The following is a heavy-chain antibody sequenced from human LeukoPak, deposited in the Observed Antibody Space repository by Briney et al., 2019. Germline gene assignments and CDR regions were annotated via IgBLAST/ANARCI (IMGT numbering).Heavy chain of an antibody. D-gene: IGHD4-17*01. CDR3: ARVTRSEGWFDP. J-gene: IGHJ5*02. CDR2: INPNSGGT. V-gene: IGHV1-2*06. CDR1: GYTFTGYY. Sequence: ASVKVSCKASGYTFTGYYMHWVRQAPGQGLEWMGRINPNSGGTNYAQKLQGRVTMTTDTSTSTAYMELRSLRSDDTAVYYCARVTRSEGWFDPWGQGTLVTVSS.